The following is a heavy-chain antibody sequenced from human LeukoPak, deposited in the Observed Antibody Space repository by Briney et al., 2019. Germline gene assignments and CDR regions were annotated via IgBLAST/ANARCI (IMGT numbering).Heavy chain of an antibody. Sequence: PGGSLRLSCAASGFTFSNAWMNWVRQAPGKGLEWIGEINHSGSTNYNPSLKSRVTISVDTSKNQFSLKLSSVTAADTAVYYCARQPNYYYYYYMDVWGKGTTVTISS. CDR1: GFTFSNAW. V-gene: IGHV4-34*01. CDR3: ARQPNYYYYYYMDV. J-gene: IGHJ6*03. CDR2: INHSGST.